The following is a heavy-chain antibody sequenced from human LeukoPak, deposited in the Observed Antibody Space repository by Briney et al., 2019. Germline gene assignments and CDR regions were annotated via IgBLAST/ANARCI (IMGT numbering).Heavy chain of an antibody. CDR2: INPSGGST. Sequence: ASVKVSCKASGYAFTSYYMHWVRQAPGQGFEWMGIINPSGGSTSYAQKFQGRVTMTRDTSTSTVYMELSSLRSEDTAVYYCAREGYSSNEDYWGQGTLVTVSS. CDR3: AREGYSSNEDY. D-gene: IGHD6-13*01. V-gene: IGHV1-46*01. J-gene: IGHJ4*02. CDR1: GYAFTSYY.